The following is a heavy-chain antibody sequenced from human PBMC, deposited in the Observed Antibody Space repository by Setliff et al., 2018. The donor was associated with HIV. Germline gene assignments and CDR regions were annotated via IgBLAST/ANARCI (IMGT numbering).Heavy chain of an antibody. J-gene: IGHJ6*03. Sequence: SETLSLTCAVYGGSFSEYYWSWIRQSPGKGLEWIGEINHSGSTHYNPPLKSRTTISVDTSKNQFPLRLNSVTAADTAVYYCARGATLLPGYSDRWEYFYMDVWGKGTTVTVSS. D-gene: IGHD5-12*01. CDR3: ARGATLLPGYSDRWEYFYMDV. V-gene: IGHV4-34*01. CDR2: INHSGST. CDR1: GGSFSEYY.